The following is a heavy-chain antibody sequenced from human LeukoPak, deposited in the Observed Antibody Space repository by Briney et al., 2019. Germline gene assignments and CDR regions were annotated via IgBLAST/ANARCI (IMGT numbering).Heavy chain of an antibody. Sequence: PGGSLRLSCAASGLTFSSYEMNWVRQAPGKGLEWVSYISSSGSTIYYADSVKGRFTISRDNAKNSLYLQMNSLRAEDTALYYCARVPPAARPSYYFDYWGQGTLVTVSS. CDR1: GLTFSSYE. J-gene: IGHJ4*02. D-gene: IGHD6-13*01. CDR3: ARVPPAARPSYYFDY. CDR2: ISSSGSTI. V-gene: IGHV3-48*03.